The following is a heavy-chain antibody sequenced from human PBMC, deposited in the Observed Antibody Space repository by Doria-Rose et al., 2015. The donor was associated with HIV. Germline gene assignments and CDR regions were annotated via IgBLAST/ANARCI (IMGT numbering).Heavy chain of an antibody. V-gene: IGHV2-26*01. D-gene: IGHD6-13*01. CDR1: GVSLSSPGMG. CDR3: ARIKSSRWYHKYYFDF. Sequence: QVQLVQSGPVLVKPTETLTLTCTVSGVSLSSPGMGVSWIRQPPGKALEWLANSFSDDERSYIASLKSRLTISRGTSKSQVVLTMTDMDPVDTATYYCARIKSSRWYHKYYFDFWGQGTQVIVSA. J-gene: IGHJ4*02. CDR2: SFSDDER.